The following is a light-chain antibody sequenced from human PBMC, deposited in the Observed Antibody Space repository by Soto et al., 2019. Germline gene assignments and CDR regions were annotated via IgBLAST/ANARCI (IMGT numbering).Light chain of an antibody. CDR3: SSYTSSSTTVV. Sequence: QSALTQPASVSESPGQSSTISCTGTSSDVGGYNYVSWYQHHPGKAPKLMIYDVSNRPSGVSNRFSGSKSGNTASLTISGLQAEDEADYYCSSYTSSSTTVVFGGGTKLTVL. CDR2: DVS. CDR1: SSDVGGYNY. J-gene: IGLJ2*01. V-gene: IGLV2-14*03.